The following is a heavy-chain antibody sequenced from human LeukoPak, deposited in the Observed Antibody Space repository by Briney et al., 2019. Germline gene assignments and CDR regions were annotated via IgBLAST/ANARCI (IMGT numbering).Heavy chain of an antibody. D-gene: IGHD4-17*01. V-gene: IGHV4-4*02. J-gene: IGHJ6*02. CDR1: GGSISSSNW. CDR2: IYHSGST. Sequence: SETLSLTCAVSGGSISSSNWWSWVRQPPGKGLEWIGEIYHSGSTNYNPSLKSRVTISVDKSKNQFSLKLSSVTAADTAVYYCARVLNYGDYTGYYYYGMDVWGQGTTVTVSS. CDR3: ARVLNYGDYTGYYYYGMDV.